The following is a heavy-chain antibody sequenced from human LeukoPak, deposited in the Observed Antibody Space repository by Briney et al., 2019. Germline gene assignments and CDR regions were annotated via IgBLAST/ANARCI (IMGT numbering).Heavy chain of an antibody. CDR1: GGTFSSYA. J-gene: IGHJ5*02. V-gene: IGHV1-69*01. Sequence: GSSVKVSCKASGGTFSSYAISWVRQAPGQGLEWMGGIIPIFGTANYAQRFQGRVTITADESTSTAYMELSSLRSEDTAVYYCARLRNIVVVPAAINTPNWFDPWGRGTLVTVS. D-gene: IGHD2-2*01. CDR2: IIPIFGTA. CDR3: ARLRNIVVVPAAINTPNWFDP.